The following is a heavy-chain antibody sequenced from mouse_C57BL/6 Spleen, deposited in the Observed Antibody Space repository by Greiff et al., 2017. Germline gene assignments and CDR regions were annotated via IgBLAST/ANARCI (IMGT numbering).Heavy chain of an antibody. CDR3: AKYLPRAMDY. CDR2: IYPGSGCT. CDR1: GYTFPSYW. Sequence: QVQLLQPGAELVKPGASVKMSCKASGYTFPSYWITWVKQRPGQGLEWIGDIYPGSGCTNYNEKFKSKVTLTVDTASRTAYMQISRLTAEDSAVCYCAKYLPRAMDYWGQGTSVTVSS. V-gene: IGHV1-55*01. D-gene: IGHD5-1-1*01. J-gene: IGHJ4*01.